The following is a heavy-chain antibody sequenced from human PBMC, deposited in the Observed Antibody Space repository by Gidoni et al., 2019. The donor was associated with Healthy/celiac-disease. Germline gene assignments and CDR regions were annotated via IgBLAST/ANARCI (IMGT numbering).Heavy chain of an antibody. CDR1: GGSISSYY. CDR3: ASRPYSSGWFDAFDI. D-gene: IGHD6-19*01. CDR2: IYYSGST. Sequence: QVQLQESGPGLVKPSETLSLTCTVSGGSISSYYWSWIRQPPGKGLEWIGYIYYSGSTNYNPSLKSRVTISVDTSKNQFSLKLSSVTAADTAVYYCASRPYSSGWFDAFDIWGQGTMVTVSS. V-gene: IGHV4-59*01. J-gene: IGHJ3*02.